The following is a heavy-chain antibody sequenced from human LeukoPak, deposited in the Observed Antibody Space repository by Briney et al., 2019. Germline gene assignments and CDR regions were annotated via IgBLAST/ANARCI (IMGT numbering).Heavy chain of an antibody. CDR1: RYTFTSYY. J-gene: IGHJ1*01. CDR2: INPSGGST. Sequence: AASVKVSCKASRYTFTSYYMHWVRQAHGQGLEWMGIINPSGGSTSYAQKFQGRVTMTRDTSTSTVYMELSSLRSEDTAVYYCARELWVADYGSGESEYFQHWGQGTLVTVSS. CDR3: ARELWVADYGSGESEYFQH. V-gene: IGHV1-46*01. D-gene: IGHD3-10*01.